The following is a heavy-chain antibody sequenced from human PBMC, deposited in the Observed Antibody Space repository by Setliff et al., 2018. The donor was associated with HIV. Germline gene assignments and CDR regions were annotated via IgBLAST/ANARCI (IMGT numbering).Heavy chain of an antibody. CDR3: AKDRREDYGDGIDY. V-gene: IGHV3-33*06. Sequence: PGGSLRLSCAASGFTFSNYGMHWVRQAPGKGLEWVAVIWYDGSNKYYANSVKGRFTISRDNSKYTLYLQMNSLRAEDTALYYCAKDRREDYGDGIDYWGQGTLVTAPQ. J-gene: IGHJ4*02. D-gene: IGHD4-17*01. CDR2: IWYDGSNK. CDR1: GFTFSNYG.